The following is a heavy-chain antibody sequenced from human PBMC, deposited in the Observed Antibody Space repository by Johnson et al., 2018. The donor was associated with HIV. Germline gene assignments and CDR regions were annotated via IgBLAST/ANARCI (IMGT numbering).Heavy chain of an antibody. V-gene: IGHV3-30*14. D-gene: IGHD3-22*01. CDR3: GGFRESDALDV. Sequence: QVQLVESGGGVVQPGRSLRLSCAASGFTFSSYAMHWVRQAPGKGVEWVAVISFDGSNKYYADSVKGRFSISRDSSKNTLFLQMNNLRAEDTALYYCGGFRESDALDVWCQGTMVTVSS. CDR2: ISFDGSNK. J-gene: IGHJ3*01. CDR1: GFTFSSYA.